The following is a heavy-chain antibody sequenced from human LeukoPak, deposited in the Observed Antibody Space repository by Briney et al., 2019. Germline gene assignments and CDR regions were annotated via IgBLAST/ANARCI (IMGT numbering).Heavy chain of an antibody. J-gene: IGHJ4*02. V-gene: IGHV1-69*13. CDR3: AREVAAAGTFDY. Sequence: SVTVSFKASGGTFSSYAISWVRQAPGQGLEWMGGIIPIFGTANYAQKFQGRVTITADESTSTAYMELSSLRSEDTAVYYCAREVAAAGTFDYWGQGTLVTVSS. CDR2: IIPIFGTA. D-gene: IGHD6-13*01. CDR1: GGTFSSYA.